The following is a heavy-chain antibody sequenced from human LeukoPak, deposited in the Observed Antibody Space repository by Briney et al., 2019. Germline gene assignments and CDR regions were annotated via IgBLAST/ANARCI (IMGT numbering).Heavy chain of an antibody. CDR3: ARSYGSGSYYRFDP. CDR2: IYYSGRT. D-gene: IGHD3-10*01. J-gene: IGHJ5*02. V-gene: IGHV4-59*01. Sequence: SETLSLTCTVSGGSISSYYWNWIRQPPGKGLEWVGYIYYSGRTNYNPSLTSRGTISVDTSKNQFSLKLSSVTAADTAVYYCARSYGSGSYYRFDPWGQGILVTVSS. CDR1: GGSISSYY.